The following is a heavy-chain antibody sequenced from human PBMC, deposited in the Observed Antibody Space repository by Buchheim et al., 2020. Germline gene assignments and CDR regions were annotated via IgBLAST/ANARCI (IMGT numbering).Heavy chain of an antibody. CDR2: ISGSGGST. J-gene: IGHJ3*02. CDR1: GFTFSSYA. Sequence: EVQLLESGGGLVQPGGSLRLSCAASGFTFSSYAMSWVRQAPGKGLEWVSAISGSGGSTYYEDSVKGRFTISRDNSKNTLYLQMNSLRAEDTAVYYCAKVTYLYYYDSSGYYRVGAFDIWGQGT. V-gene: IGHV3-23*02. D-gene: IGHD3-22*01. CDR3: AKVTYLYYYDSSGYYRVGAFDI.